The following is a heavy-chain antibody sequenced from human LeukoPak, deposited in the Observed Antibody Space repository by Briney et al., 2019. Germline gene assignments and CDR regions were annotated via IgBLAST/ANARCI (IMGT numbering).Heavy chain of an antibody. CDR1: GGSISTYS. CDR2: IYYSGTT. J-gene: IGHJ4*02. V-gene: IGHV4-59*08. Sequence: SETLSLTCTVSGGSISTYSWTWLRQPPGKGLEWIGYIYYSGTTNYNPSLKSLVTISVDTTKNQFTLKLSSVTAANTVVYYCARHGSEVDYWGQGTLVTVSS. CDR3: ARHGSEVDY.